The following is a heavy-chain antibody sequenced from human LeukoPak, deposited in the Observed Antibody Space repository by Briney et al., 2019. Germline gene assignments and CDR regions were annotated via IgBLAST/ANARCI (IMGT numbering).Heavy chain of an antibody. J-gene: IGHJ4*02. CDR1: GYTFTDYY. CDR3: ARYSSSSAIDY. Sequence: ASVKVSCKASGYTFTDYYLHWVRQAPRQGLEWTGWINPNSGGTKYAQNLQGRVTMTRDTSISTAYMELSRLRSDDTAVYYCARYSSSSAIDYWGQGTLVAVSS. D-gene: IGHD6-6*01. V-gene: IGHV1-2*02. CDR2: INPNSGGT.